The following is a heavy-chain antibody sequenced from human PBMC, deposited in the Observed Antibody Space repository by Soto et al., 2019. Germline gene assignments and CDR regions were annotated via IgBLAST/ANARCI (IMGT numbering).Heavy chain of an antibody. CDR3: ARRSRGWYFDY. J-gene: IGHJ4*02. D-gene: IGHD6-19*01. CDR2: ISGSGDST. Sequence: EVQLLESGGGLVQPGGSLRLSCAASGFSFSSYAMNWVRQAPGKGLEWVSVISGSGDSTYYADSVKGRFTISRDNSKTTMYLQMIILRAEDTAVYYCARRSRGWYFDYWGQGTLVIVSS. CDR1: GFSFSSYA. V-gene: IGHV3-23*01.